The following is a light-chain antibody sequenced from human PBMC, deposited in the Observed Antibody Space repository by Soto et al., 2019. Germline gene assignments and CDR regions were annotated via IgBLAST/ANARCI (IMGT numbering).Light chain of an antibody. CDR3: QQATTLPLT. Sequence: DIQMPQSPSSVSASVGDIVTICCRSSRGLSGWLACYQQKPGKAPQLLMYAASSFQSGVPSRFSARGCGTAFNHTISSLQPEDVATYYFQQATTLPLTFGGGTRVEIK. V-gene: IGKV1-12*01. CDR1: RGLSGW. J-gene: IGKJ4*01. CDR2: AAS.